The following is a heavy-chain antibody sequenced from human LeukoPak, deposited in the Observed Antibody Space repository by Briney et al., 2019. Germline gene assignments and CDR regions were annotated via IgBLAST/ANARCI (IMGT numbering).Heavy chain of an antibody. CDR1: GGSISSSSYY. CDR3: AREEWSGSYSRYYFDY. J-gene: IGHJ4*02. CDR2: IYTSGST. V-gene: IGHV4-61*02. Sequence: SETLSLTCTVSGGSISSSSYYWSWIRQPAGKGLEWIGRIYTSGSTNYNPSLKSRVTMSVDTSKNQFSLKLSSVTAADTAVYYCAREEWSGSYSRYYFDYWGQGTLVTVSS. D-gene: IGHD1-26*01.